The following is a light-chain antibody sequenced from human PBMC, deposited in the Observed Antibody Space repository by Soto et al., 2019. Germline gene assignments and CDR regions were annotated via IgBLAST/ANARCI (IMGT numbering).Light chain of an antibody. CDR3: QQYNRYRT. V-gene: IGKV1-5*03. Sequence: DIQMTQSPSTLSASVGDRVTITCRASQSISIWLAWYQHKAGKAPKLLIYKASSLESGVPSRFSGSGSGTEFTLTISSLQPDDFATYYCQQYNRYRTFGQGTKVEIK. J-gene: IGKJ1*01. CDR2: KAS. CDR1: QSISIW.